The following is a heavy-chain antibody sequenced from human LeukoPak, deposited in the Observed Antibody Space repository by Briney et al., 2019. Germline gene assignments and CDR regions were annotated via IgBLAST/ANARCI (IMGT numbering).Heavy chain of an antibody. D-gene: IGHD6-19*01. CDR3: ASSRSSSGWSLIDY. CDR2: IYYSGST. Sequence: SETLSLTCSVSGGSISSSSNYWGWIRQPPGKGLEWVGYIYYSGSTNYKPSLKRRVTISVDTSKNQFSLKVSSVTAADTAVYYCASSRSSSGWSLIDYWGQGALVTVSS. J-gene: IGHJ4*02. CDR1: GGSISSSSNY. V-gene: IGHV4-61*05.